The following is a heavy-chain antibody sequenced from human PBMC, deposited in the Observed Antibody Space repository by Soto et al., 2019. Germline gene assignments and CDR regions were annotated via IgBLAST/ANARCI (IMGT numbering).Heavy chain of an antibody. Sequence: SETLSLTCTVSGGSVSSGSYYWSWIRQPPGKGLEWIGYIYYSGSTNYNPSLKSRVTISVDTSKNQFSLKLSSVTAADTAVYYCARGTYGYSGYDPGFDHWGQGTLVTVSS. CDR2: IYYSGST. CDR1: GGSVSSGSYY. CDR3: ARGTYGYSGYDPGFDH. V-gene: IGHV4-61*01. J-gene: IGHJ5*02. D-gene: IGHD5-12*01.